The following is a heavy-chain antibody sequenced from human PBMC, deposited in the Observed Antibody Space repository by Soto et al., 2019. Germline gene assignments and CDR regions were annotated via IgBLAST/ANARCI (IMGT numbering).Heavy chain of an antibody. CDR1: GYTFTSYG. V-gene: IGHV1-18*01. D-gene: IGHD3-3*01. CDR2: ISAYNGNT. J-gene: IGHJ6*03. CDR3: ARGGITIFEGYYYYYYMDV. Sequence: ASVKVSCKASGYTFTSYGISWVRQAPGQGLEWMGWISAYNGNTNYAQKLQGRVTMTTDTSTSTAYMERRSLRSDDTAVYYCARGGITIFEGYYYYYYMDVWGKGTTVTVSS.